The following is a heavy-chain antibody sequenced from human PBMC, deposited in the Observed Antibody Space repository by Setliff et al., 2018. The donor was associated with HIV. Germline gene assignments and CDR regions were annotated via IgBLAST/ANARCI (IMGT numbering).Heavy chain of an antibody. CDR3: ARDPGYKSSWYGAFDI. V-gene: IGHV1-8*01. CDR1: ATFTNVD. Sequence: ASVKVSCKASATFTNVDIHWLRRATGQGLEWMGWMNPNSGVSGYGQKFQGRVTMTRDTSISTAYMELSRLRSDDTAVYYCARDPGYKSSWYGAFDIWGQGTMVTVSS. CDR2: MNPNSGVS. J-gene: IGHJ3*02. D-gene: IGHD6-13*01.